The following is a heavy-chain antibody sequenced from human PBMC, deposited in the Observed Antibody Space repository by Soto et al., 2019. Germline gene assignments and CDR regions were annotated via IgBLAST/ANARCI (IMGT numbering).Heavy chain of an antibody. J-gene: IGHJ6*02. Sequence: ASVKVSCNASGYTFTSYYMHWVRQAPGQGLEWMGIINPSGGSTSYAQKFQGRVTMTRDTSTSTVYMELSSLRSEDTAVYYCASSYYYGSGSYYNPEYYYGMDVWGQGTTVTVSS. CDR1: GYTFTSYY. CDR3: ASSYYYGSGSYYNPEYYYGMDV. V-gene: IGHV1-46*01. D-gene: IGHD3-10*01. CDR2: INPSGGST.